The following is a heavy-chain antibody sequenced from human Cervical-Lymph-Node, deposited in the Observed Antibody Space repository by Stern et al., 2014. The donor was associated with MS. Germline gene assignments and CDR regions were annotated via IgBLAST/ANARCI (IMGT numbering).Heavy chain of an antibody. J-gene: IGHJ6*02. CDR2: IIPIYDTT. CDR1: GGTFSTHT. Sequence: QVQLVQSGAEVKRPGSSVKVSCKASGGTFSTHTINWVRQAPGRGLEWMGGIIPIYDTTNYAQEFQGRVTLAADKSTSTAYMELSSLTSEDTAMYYCARGWAAMGQYHYYGMDVWGQGTTVTVSS. V-gene: IGHV1-69*06. D-gene: IGHD5-18*01. CDR3: ARGWAAMGQYHYYGMDV.